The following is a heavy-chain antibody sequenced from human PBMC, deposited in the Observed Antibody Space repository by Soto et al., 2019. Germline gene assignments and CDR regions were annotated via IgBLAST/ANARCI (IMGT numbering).Heavy chain of an antibody. CDR1: GASINAYY. D-gene: IGHD3-10*01. V-gene: IGHV4-59*01. Sequence: SETLSLTCTVSGASINAYYWSWIRQPPGKGLEWIGYMYSRGRTNHNPSLKSRVTMSVDTSKNHFSLKVNSVTAAATAVYYCGRMHDFGEGGRWFEPWGQGTLVTVSS. CDR3: GRMHDFGEGGRWFEP. J-gene: IGHJ5*02. CDR2: MYSRGRT.